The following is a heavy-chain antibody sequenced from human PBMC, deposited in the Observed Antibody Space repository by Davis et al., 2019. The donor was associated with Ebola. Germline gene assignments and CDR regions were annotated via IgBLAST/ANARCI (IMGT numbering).Heavy chain of an antibody. CDR2: INPNSGGT. CDR1: GYTFTGYY. Sequence: ASVKVSCKASGYTFTGYYMHWVRPAPGQGLAWMGRINPNSGGTNYAQKFQGRVTMTRDTSISTAYMELSRLRSDDTAVYYCARQLVWGDIVGFWGQGTLVTVSS. V-gene: IGHV1-2*06. J-gene: IGHJ4*02. D-gene: IGHD2-15*01. CDR3: ARQLVWGDIVGF.